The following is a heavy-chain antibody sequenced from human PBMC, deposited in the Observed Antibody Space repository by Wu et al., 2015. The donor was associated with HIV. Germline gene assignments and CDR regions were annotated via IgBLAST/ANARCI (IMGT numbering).Heavy chain of an antibody. D-gene: IGHD6-6*01. CDR2: MIPNSKNT. CDR1: GYTFTRFD. J-gene: IGHJ6*03. V-gene: IGHV1-8*03. CDR3: ARGPYSTSVGVYYYYYMDV. Sequence: QVQLVQSGAEVKKPGASVEVSCKASGYTFTRFDISWVRQATGQGREWMGWMIPNSKNTGFAQRFQGRVTITRNTSISTACSLRSEDTAVYYCARGPYSTSVGVYYYYYMDVVGTKGPRSPSP.